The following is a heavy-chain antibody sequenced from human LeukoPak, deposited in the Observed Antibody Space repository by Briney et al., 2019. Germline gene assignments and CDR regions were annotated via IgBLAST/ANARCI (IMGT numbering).Heavy chain of an antibody. Sequence: GGSLRLSCAASGFTFISYGMHWVRQAPGKGLEWVTFIRYDGSNKYYADSVKGRFIISRDNSKNTLYLQMNSLRAEDTAVYYCARRWKGSPGFDPWGQGTLVTVSS. CDR3: ARRWKGSPGFDP. CDR2: IRYDGSNK. J-gene: IGHJ5*02. CDR1: GFTFISYG. D-gene: IGHD4-23*01. V-gene: IGHV3-30*02.